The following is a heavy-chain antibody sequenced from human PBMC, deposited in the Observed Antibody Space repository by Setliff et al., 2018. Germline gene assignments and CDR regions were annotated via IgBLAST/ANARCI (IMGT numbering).Heavy chain of an antibody. CDR3: ARDPGFHSGTWCLGD. J-gene: IGHJ4*02. CDR1: GGSFSNYY. D-gene: IGHD2-8*01. V-gene: IGHV4-34*01. CDR2: INHSGST. Sequence: PSETLSLTCTVYGGSFSNYYWSWIRQPPGKGLEWIGEINHSGSTNYNSSLTSRVTISVDTSGNRFSLNLTSVTAADTAVYYCARDPGFHSGTWCLGDWGQGTQVTVSS.